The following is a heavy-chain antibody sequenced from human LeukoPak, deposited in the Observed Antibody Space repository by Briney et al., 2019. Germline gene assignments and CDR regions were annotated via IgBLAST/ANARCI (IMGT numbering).Heavy chain of an antibody. J-gene: IGHJ4*02. CDR2: IWYDGSNK. CDR3: ARDLQSNGDYCFDY. CDR1: GFTFSSYG. V-gene: IGHV3-33*01. Sequence: GGSLRLSCAASGFTFSSYGMHWVRQAPGKGLEWVAVIWYDGSNKYYADSVKGRFTISRDNSKDTLYLKMNSLRAEDTAVYYCARDLQSNGDYCFDYWGQGTLVTVSS. D-gene: IGHD4-17*01.